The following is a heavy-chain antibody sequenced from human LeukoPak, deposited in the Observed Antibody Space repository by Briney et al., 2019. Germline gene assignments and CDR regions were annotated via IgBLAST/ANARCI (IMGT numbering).Heavy chain of an antibody. CDR2: IYYSGST. CDR1: GGSISSYY. Sequence: SETLSLTCTVSGGSISSYYWGWIRQPPGKGLEWIGSIYYSGSTYYNPSLKSRVTISVDTSKNQFSLKLSSVTAADTAVYYCARGIVVVVAADWGQGTLVTVSS. J-gene: IGHJ4*02. CDR3: ARGIVVVVAAD. D-gene: IGHD2-15*01. V-gene: IGHV4-39*01.